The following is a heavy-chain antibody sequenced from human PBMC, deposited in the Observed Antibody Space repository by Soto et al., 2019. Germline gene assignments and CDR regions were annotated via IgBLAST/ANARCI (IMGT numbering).Heavy chain of an antibody. CDR3: ARGPHRGSIVLGRPCRTFDY. CDR2: INHSGST. D-gene: IGHD2-15*01. J-gene: IGHJ4*02. CDR1: GGSFSGYY. Sequence: PSETLSLTCAVYGGSFSGYYWSWIRQPPGKGLEWIGEINHSGSTNYNPSLKSRVTISVDTSKNQFSLKLSSVTAADTAVYYCARGPHRGSIVLGRPCRTFDYWGQGTLVTVSS. V-gene: IGHV4-34*01.